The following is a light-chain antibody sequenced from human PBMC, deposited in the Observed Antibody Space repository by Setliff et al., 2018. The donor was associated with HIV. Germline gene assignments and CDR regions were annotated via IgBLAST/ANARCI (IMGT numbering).Light chain of an antibody. Sequence: QSALTQSASVSGSPGQSITISCTGTSSDVNGYNYVSWYHQHPGTAPKLMISEVSNQPSGVSNRFFGSKSGNTASLTISGLQAEDEADYYCSSYTSSSTPYVFGTGTKVTV. V-gene: IGLV2-14*01. CDR3: SSYTSSSTPYV. CDR2: EVS. J-gene: IGLJ1*01. CDR1: SSDVNGYNY.